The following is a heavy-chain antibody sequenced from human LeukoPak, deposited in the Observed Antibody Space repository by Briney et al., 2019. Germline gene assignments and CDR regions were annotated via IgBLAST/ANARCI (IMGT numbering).Heavy chain of an antibody. D-gene: IGHD2-2*01. Sequence: GGSLRLSCAASGFTFSNAWMSWVRQAPGKGLEWVGRIKSKTDDGTTDYAAPVKGRFTISRDDSKNTLYLQMNSLKTEDTAVYYCTTLSTSRVNCYYYYYMDVWGKGTTVTVSS. V-gene: IGHV3-15*01. CDR3: TTLSTSRVNCYYYYYMDV. CDR1: GFTFSNAW. J-gene: IGHJ6*03. CDR2: IKSKTDDGTT.